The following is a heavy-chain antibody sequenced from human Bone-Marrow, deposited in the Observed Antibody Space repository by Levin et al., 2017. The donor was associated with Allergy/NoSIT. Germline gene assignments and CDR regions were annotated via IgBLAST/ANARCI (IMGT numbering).Heavy chain of an antibody. J-gene: IGHJ4*02. D-gene: IGHD2-2*01. CDR2: IIPMVDIP. CDR1: GDTFDRYT. CDR3: AIQRYFVMLPAAMPFDY. V-gene: IGHV1-69*02. Sequence: SVKVSCKASGDTFDRYTVSWVRLAPGQGLEWMGRIIPMVDIPNYAPKFRGRVTITADRSTGTSYMELSSLTYEDTAVYFCAIQRYFVMLPAAMPFDYWGQGSLVTVSS.